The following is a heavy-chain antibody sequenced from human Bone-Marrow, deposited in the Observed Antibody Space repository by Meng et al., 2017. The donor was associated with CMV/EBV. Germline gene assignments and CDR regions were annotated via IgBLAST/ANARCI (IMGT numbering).Heavy chain of an antibody. J-gene: IGHJ4*02. CDR2: ISGDRRST. CDR3: AKRGVTSKHFDQ. Sequence: CTTSGFNFGSYAMSWVRQAAGKGLEWVSGISGDRRSTYYADSVKDRFTISRDNSKNTLYLNMQSLRANDTAVYYCAKRGVTSKHFDQWGQGTLVTVSS. CDR1: GFNFGSYA. D-gene: IGHD3-10*01. V-gene: IGHV3-23*01.